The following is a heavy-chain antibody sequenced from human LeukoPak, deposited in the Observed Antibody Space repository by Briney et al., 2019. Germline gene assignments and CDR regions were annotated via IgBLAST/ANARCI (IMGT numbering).Heavy chain of an antibody. Sequence: SETLSLTCTVSGGSISSSSYYWGWIRQPPGKGLEWIGSIYYSGSTNYNPSLKSRVTISVDTSKNQFSLKLSSVTAADTAVYYCARGLRLPFYYYYYMDVWGKGTTVTISS. D-gene: IGHD3-16*01. CDR3: ARGLRLPFYYYYYMDV. V-gene: IGHV4-39*07. CDR1: GGSISSSSYY. CDR2: IYYSGST. J-gene: IGHJ6*03.